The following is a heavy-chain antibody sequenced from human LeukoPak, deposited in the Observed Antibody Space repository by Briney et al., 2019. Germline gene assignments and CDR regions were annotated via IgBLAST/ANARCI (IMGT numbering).Heavy chain of an antibody. J-gene: IGHJ3*02. Sequence: ASVKVSCKASGYTYTSYGLSWVRQAPGQGLEWMGWISAYNGNTNYAQKLQGRVTMTTNTSTSTAYMELRSLRSDDTAVYYCARDRGTITMIVLGGPDAFDIWGQGTMVTVSS. D-gene: IGHD3-22*01. V-gene: IGHV1-18*01. CDR2: ISAYNGNT. CDR1: GYTYTSYG. CDR3: ARDRGTITMIVLGGPDAFDI.